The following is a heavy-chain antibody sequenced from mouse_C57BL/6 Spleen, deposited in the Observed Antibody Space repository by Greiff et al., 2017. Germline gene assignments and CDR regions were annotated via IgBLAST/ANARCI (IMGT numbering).Heavy chain of an antibody. D-gene: IGHD2-1*01. V-gene: IGHV1-42*01. CDR2: INPSTGGT. CDR1: GYSFTGYY. Sequence: EVQLQQSGPELVKPGASVKISCKASGYSFTGYYMNWVKQSPEKSLEWIGEINPSTGGTTYNQKFKAKATLTVDKSSSTAYMQLKSLTSEDSAVYYCAGGNYVFDYWGQGTTLTVSS. CDR3: AGGNYVFDY. J-gene: IGHJ2*01.